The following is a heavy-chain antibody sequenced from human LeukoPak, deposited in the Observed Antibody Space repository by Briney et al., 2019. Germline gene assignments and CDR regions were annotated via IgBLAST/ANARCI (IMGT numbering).Heavy chain of an antibody. D-gene: IGHD2-2*01. Sequence: PGGSLRRSCAASGFTFSSYSMNWVRQAPGKGLEWVSSISSSSSYIYYADSVKGRFTISRDNAKNSLYLQMNSLRAEDTAVYYCARPPEGYCSSTSCPDAFDIWGQGTMVTVSS. CDR3: ARPPEGYCSSTSCPDAFDI. CDR2: ISSSSSYI. CDR1: GFTFSSYS. J-gene: IGHJ3*02. V-gene: IGHV3-21*01.